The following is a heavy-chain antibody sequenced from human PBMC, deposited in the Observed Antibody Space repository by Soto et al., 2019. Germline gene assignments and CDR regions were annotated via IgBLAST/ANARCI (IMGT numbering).Heavy chain of an antibody. J-gene: IGHJ4*02. CDR2: ITSTGSYI. Sequence: GGSLRLSCAASEFTFSVYSMNWVRHAPGTGLEWLSSITSTGSYIYYADSVKGRFTISRDIAGSSLYLQMNSLRAEDTAMYYCARDPPYSSSWSYFDFWGQGTLVTVSS. CDR3: ARDPPYSSSWSYFDF. D-gene: IGHD6-13*01. V-gene: IGHV3-21*01. CDR1: EFTFSVYS.